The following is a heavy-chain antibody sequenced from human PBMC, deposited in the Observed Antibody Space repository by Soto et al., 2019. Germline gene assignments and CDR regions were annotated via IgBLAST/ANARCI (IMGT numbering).Heavy chain of an antibody. V-gene: IGHV3-20*04. Sequence: GGSLRLSCAASGFTFDDYGMSWVRQAPWKGLEWVSGINWNGGSTGYADSVKGRFTISRDNAKNSLYLQMNSLRAEDTALYYCARVDSSGYSRRFDYWGQGTLVTVSS. D-gene: IGHD3-22*01. J-gene: IGHJ4*02. CDR1: GFTFDDYG. CDR2: INWNGGST. CDR3: ARVDSSGYSRRFDY.